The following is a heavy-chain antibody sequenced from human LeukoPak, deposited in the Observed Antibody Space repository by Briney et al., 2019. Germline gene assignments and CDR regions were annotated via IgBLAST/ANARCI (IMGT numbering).Heavy chain of an antibody. Sequence: ASVMISCKASGDTFTGNYMHWVRHPPGEELVWMGWINPHSGAENYAQQFQGRVTMTRDTSISTAYMELSSLGSEDTAVYYCARVPADILTGYYWPPFYYYYYYMDVWGKGTTVTISS. CDR2: INPHSGAE. CDR1: GDTFTGNY. D-gene: IGHD3-9*01. J-gene: IGHJ6*03. V-gene: IGHV1-2*02. CDR3: ARVPADILTGYYWPPFYYYYYYMDV.